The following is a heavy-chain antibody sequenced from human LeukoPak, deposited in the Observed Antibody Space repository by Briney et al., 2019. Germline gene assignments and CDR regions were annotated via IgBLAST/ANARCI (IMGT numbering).Heavy chain of an antibody. Sequence: ASVKVSCKVSGYTLTELSMHWVRQAPGKGLEWMGGFDPEDGETIYAQKFQGRVTMTEGTSTDTAYMELSSLRSEDTAVYYCATIPNRGASYFYFDYWGQGTLVTVSS. V-gene: IGHV1-24*01. CDR3: ATIPNRGASYFYFDY. CDR1: GYTLTELS. CDR2: FDPEDGET. D-gene: IGHD1-26*01. J-gene: IGHJ4*02.